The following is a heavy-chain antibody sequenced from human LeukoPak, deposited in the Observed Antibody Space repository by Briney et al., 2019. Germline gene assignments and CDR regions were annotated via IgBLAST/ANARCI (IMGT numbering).Heavy chain of an antibody. D-gene: IGHD1/OR15-1a*01. CDR2: IRYDGSNK. CDR3: AKEGTASKPSDLDY. Sequence: GGSLRLSCAASGFTFSSYGMHWVRQAPGKGLEWVAFIRYDGSNKYYADSVKGRFTISRDNSKNTLYLQMNSLRAEDTAVYYCAKEGTASKPSDLDYWGQGTLVTASS. CDR1: GFTFSSYG. V-gene: IGHV3-30*02. J-gene: IGHJ4*02.